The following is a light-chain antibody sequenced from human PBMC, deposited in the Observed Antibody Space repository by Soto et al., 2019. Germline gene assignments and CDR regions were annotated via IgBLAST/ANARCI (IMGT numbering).Light chain of an antibody. CDR1: HIVDIN. V-gene: IGKV3-15*01. CDR2: GAS. CDR3: QHYNNWPWT. Sequence: EIVMTQSPAILSVAACEIATLSASASHIVDINLACYQKKAGQAPRLLIYGASTRATAIPVRFSGSGSGTEFTLTISSLQSEDFAVYFCQHYNNWPWTFGQGTKV. J-gene: IGKJ1*01.